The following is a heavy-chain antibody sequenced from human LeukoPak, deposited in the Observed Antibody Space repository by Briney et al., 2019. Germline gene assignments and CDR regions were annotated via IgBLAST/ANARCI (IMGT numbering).Heavy chain of an antibody. CDR3: ARPSYYYGSGSYYT. CDR1: GGSFSGYY. D-gene: IGHD3-10*01. CDR2: INHSGST. V-gene: IGHV4-34*01. Sequence: SETLSLTCAVYGGSFSGYYWSWIRQPPGKGLEWIGEINHSGSTNYNPSLKSRVTISVDTSKNQFSLKLSSVTAADTAVYYCARPSYYYGSGSYYTWGQGTLVTVSS. J-gene: IGHJ4*02.